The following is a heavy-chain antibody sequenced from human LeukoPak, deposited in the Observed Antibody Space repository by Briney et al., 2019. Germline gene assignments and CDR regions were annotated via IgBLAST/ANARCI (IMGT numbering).Heavy chain of an antibody. J-gene: IGHJ4*02. V-gene: IGHV4-34*01. CDR2: INHSGST. D-gene: IGHD3-16*01. CDR3: ARRPRFGGVPLNY. CDR1: GGSFSGYY. Sequence: SETLSLTCAGYGGSFSGYYWSWIHQPPGNGLEWIGEINHSGSTNYNPSLKSRVTISVDTSKNQFSLKLSSVTAADTAVYYCARRPRFGGVPLNYWGQGTLVTVSS.